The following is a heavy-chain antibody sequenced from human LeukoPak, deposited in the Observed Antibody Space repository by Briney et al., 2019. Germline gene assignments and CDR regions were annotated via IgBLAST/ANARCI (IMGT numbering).Heavy chain of an antibody. Sequence: SETLSLTCTVSGGSISSSSYYWGWIRQPPGKGLEWIGSIYYSGSTYYNPSLKSRVTISVDTSKNQFSLKLSSVTAADTAVYYCASSPIIWFGEGNWFDPWGQGTLVTVSS. CDR1: GGSISSSSYY. CDR2: IYYSGST. V-gene: IGHV4-39*01. J-gene: IGHJ5*02. CDR3: ASSPIIWFGEGNWFDP. D-gene: IGHD3-10*01.